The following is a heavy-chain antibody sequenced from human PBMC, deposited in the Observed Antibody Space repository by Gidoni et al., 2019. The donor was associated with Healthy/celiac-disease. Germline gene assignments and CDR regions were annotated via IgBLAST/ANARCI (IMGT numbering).Heavy chain of an antibody. D-gene: IGHD3-10*01. J-gene: IGHJ4*02. CDR3: ARDFGRTRNGYFDY. Sequence: QVQLVQSGAEVKKPGSSVKVSCTASGGTFSSYAISWVRQAPGQGLEWMGGIIPIFGTANYAQKFQGRVTITADESTSTAYMELSSLRSEDTAVYYCARDFGRTRNGYFDYWGQGTLVTVSS. CDR2: IIPIFGTA. V-gene: IGHV1-69*01. CDR1: GGTFSSYA.